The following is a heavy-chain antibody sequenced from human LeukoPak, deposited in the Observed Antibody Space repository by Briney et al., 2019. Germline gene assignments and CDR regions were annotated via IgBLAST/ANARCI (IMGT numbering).Heavy chain of an antibody. D-gene: IGHD6-13*01. CDR3: ARDQGEQQLEPYYYYGMDV. V-gene: IGHV3-30-3*01. Sequence: PGGSLRLSCAASGFTFSSYAMHWVRQAPGKGLKWVAVISYDGSNKYYADSVKDRFTISRDNSKNTLYLQMNSLRAEDTAVYYCARDQGEQQLEPYYYYGMDVWGQGTTVTVSS. CDR1: GFTFSSYA. J-gene: IGHJ6*02. CDR2: ISYDGSNK.